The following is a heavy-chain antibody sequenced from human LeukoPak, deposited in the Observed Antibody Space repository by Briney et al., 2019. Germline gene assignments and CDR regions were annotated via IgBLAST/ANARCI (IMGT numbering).Heavy chain of an antibody. CDR2: IKQDGSEK. V-gene: IGHV3-7*01. J-gene: IGHJ3*02. CDR3: ARGGSSDDAFDI. Sequence: ETLSLTCAVSGGSISSSNWWSWVRQPPGKGLEWVANIKQDGSEKYYVDSVKGRFTISRDNAKNSLYLQMNSLRAEDTAVYYCARGGSSDDAFDIWGQGTMVTVSS. D-gene: IGHD2/OR15-2a*01. CDR1: GGSISSSNW.